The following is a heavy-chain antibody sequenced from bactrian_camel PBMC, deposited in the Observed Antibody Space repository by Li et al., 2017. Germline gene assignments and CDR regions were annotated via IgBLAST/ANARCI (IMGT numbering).Heavy chain of an antibody. Sequence: VQQGESGGGTVQPGGSLRLSCAGSGFTFNSYFMSWVRQAPGKGLEWVSVIYNTGGDTYYADSAKGRFTISRGNAKNTVTLQMNSLKPEDTAMYHCVSPGNVWLTFGDWGQGTQVTVS. CDR3: VSPGNVWLTFGD. D-gene: IGHD5*01. J-gene: IGHJ4*01. V-gene: IGHV3S40*01. CDR2: IYNTGGDT. CDR1: GFTFNSYF.